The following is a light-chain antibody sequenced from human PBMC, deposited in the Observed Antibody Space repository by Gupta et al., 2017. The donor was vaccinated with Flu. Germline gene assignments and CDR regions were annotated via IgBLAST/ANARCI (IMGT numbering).Light chain of an antibody. Sequence: VTLTCASSTGAVTSDYYPNWYQQIPGQAPRALIYSTSLRHSWTPARFSGSLLGGKAALTLSGVQPEDEAEYYCLLYYADAERGVFGGGTKLTVL. CDR3: LLYYADAERGV. CDR2: STS. CDR1: TGAVTSDYY. J-gene: IGLJ3*02. V-gene: IGLV7-43*01.